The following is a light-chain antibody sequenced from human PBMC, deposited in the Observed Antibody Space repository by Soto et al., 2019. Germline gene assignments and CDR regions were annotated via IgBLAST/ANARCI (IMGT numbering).Light chain of an antibody. J-gene: IGKJ4*02. CDR2: KAS. Sequence: DIQMTQSPSSVSASVGDTVTVSCRASQVISSWLAWYQQKQGRAPNLLIYKASTLQTGVPSRFSGSGSGTDFTLTITNLQPEDFATYYCHQASSFPLTFGGGTKVEIK. CDR3: HQASSFPLT. CDR1: QVISSW. V-gene: IGKV1-12*01.